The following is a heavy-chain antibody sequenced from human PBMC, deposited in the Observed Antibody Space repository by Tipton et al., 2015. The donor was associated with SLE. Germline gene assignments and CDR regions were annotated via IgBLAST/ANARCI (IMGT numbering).Heavy chain of an antibody. CDR1: GFTFSNHY. V-gene: IGHV3-7*01. CDR2: IKQDGSEK. CDR3: VRGGWYFDL. Sequence: SLRLSCTASGFTFSNHYMSWVRQVPGKGLEWVANIKQDGSEKYYMDFVKGRFTISRDNAKNSLYLQMNNLGVEDTALYYCVRGGWYFDLWGRGTLVTVSS. J-gene: IGHJ2*01.